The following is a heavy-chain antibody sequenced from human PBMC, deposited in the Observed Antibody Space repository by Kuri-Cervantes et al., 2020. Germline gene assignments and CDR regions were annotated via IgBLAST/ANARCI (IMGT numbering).Heavy chain of an antibody. CDR2: SYPGDSDT. Sequence: GESLKISCKGSGYSYTSYWIGWVRQMRGEGLEWMGISYPGDSDTRYSPSFQGQVTISADKSISTAYLQGSSLKASDTAMYYCAILARQGREFDVDTAMVTDYWDQGTRVTVSS. CDR3: AILARQGREFDVDTAMVTDY. J-gene: IGHJ4*02. D-gene: IGHD5-18*01. V-gene: IGHV5-51*01. CDR1: GYSYTSYW.